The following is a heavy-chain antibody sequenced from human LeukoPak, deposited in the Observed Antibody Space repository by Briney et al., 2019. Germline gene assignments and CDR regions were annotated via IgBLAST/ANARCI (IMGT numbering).Heavy chain of an antibody. Sequence: PSETLSLTCTVSDGSISSYYWSWIRQPPGKGLEWIGYIYYSGSTNYNPSLKSRVTISVDTSKNQFSLKLNSVTAADTAVYYCARDGYCSSISCRNWFDPWGQGTLVTVSS. CDR2: IYYSGST. CDR1: DGSISSYY. J-gene: IGHJ5*02. CDR3: ARDGYCSSISCRNWFDP. D-gene: IGHD2-2*03. V-gene: IGHV4-59*01.